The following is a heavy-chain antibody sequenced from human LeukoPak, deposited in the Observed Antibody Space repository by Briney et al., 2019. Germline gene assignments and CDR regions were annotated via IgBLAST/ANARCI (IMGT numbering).Heavy chain of an antibody. CDR3: ARRYRNWNDEDDAFDI. Sequence: SETLSLTRTVSGGSISSYYWSWIRQPPGKGLEWIGYIYYSGSTNYSPSLKSRVTISVDTSKNQFSLKLSSVTAADTAVYYCARRYRNWNDEDDAFDIWGQGTMVTVSS. J-gene: IGHJ3*02. CDR1: GGSISSYY. CDR2: IYYSGST. D-gene: IGHD1-20*01. V-gene: IGHV4-59*08.